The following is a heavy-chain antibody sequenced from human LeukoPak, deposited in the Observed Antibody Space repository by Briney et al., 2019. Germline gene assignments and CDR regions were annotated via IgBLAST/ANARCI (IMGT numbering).Heavy chain of an antibody. CDR2: INHSGST. CDR3: ARDRGMAPIVATLPTVYGMDV. D-gene: IGHD5-12*01. J-gene: IGHJ6*02. V-gene: IGHV4-34*01. Sequence: SETLSLTCAVYGGSFSGYYWSWIRQPPGKGLEWIGEINHSGSTNYNPSLKSRVTISVDTSKNQFSLKLSSVTAADTAVYYCARDRGMAPIVATLPTVYGMDVWGQGTTVTVSS. CDR1: GGSFSGYY.